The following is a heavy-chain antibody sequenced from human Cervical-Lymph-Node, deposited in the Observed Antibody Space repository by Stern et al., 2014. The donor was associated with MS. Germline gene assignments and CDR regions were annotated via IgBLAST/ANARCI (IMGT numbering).Heavy chain of an antibody. V-gene: IGHV3-48*02. CDR1: GFPFSTYS. D-gene: IGHD5-12*01. CDR2: VSSGGDTT. J-gene: IGHJ4*02. CDR3: ARTWLENTFDR. Sequence: LVESGGGLVQPGGSLRLSCDTSGFPFSTYSMSWVRQAPGKGLEWVSFVSSGGDTTHYADSVEGRFTISRDKAGSSLYLQMNSLRDEDTAIYYCARTWLENTFDRWGQGTLVTVSS.